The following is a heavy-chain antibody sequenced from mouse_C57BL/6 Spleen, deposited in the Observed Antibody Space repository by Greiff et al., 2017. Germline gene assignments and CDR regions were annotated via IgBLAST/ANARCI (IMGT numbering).Heavy chain of an antibody. Sequence: VKLMESGAELVRPGTSVKMSCKASGYTFTNYWIGWAKQRPGHGLEWIGDIYPGGGYTNYNEKFKGKATLTADKSSSTAYMQFSSLTSEDSAIYYCARGGTTVVAHWYFDVWGTGTTVTVSS. CDR2: IYPGGGYT. V-gene: IGHV1-63*01. J-gene: IGHJ1*03. CDR1: GYTFTNYW. CDR3: ARGGTTVVAHWYFDV. D-gene: IGHD1-1*01.